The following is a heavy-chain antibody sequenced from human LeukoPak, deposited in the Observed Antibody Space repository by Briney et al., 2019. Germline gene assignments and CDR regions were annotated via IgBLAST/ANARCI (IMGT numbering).Heavy chain of an antibody. CDR2: INPDSDGT. J-gene: IGHJ6*02. CDR1: GYTSTGDY. D-gene: IGHD5-18*01. CDR3: ARERERAMFKDYYYGLDV. Sequence: GASVKVSCKACGYTSTGDYMHWVRQAPGQGLEWMGWINPDSDGTNNAQKFQGRVTMTRDTSISTAYMELSRLRSEDTAVYYCARERERAMFKDYYYGLDVWGQGTTVTVSS. V-gene: IGHV1-2*02.